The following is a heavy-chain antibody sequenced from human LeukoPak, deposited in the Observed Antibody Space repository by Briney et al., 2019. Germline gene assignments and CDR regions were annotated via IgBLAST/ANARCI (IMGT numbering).Heavy chain of an antibody. V-gene: IGHV3-48*02. Sequence: GGSLRLSCAASGFTFRSHSMSWVRQGPGKGLECVSYISSTSGTIYYADSVEGRFTISRDNAKNSLYLQMNSLREEDTAVYYCARDYYGMDVWGQGTTVTVSS. CDR1: GFTFRSHS. CDR3: ARDYYGMDV. CDR2: ISSTSGTI. J-gene: IGHJ6*02.